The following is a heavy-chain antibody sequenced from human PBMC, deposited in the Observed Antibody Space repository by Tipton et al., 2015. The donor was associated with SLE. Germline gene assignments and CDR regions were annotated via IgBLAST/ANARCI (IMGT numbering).Heavy chain of an antibody. CDR3: AKSGSSSSYYYYGMDV. Sequence: RSLRLSCAASGFTFDDYAMHWVRQAPGKGLEWVSGISWNSGSIGYADSVKGRFTISRDNAKNSLYLQMNSLRGEDTALYYCAKSGSSSSYYYYGMDVWGQGTTVTVSS. V-gene: IGHV3-9*01. J-gene: IGHJ6*02. CDR1: GFTFDDYA. CDR2: ISWNSGSI. D-gene: IGHD6-6*01.